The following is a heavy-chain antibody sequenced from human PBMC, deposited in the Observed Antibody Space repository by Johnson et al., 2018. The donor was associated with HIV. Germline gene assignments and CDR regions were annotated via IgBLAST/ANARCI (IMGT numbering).Heavy chain of an antibody. Sequence: QVQLVESGGGVVHPGRSLRLSCAASGFTFRSYPMNWVRQAPGKGLEWVAFVSYDESSKYYRDSVKGRFTISRDNSKNTLYLQMNSLRPEDTAVYYCAKVRSRWTTFDDAFDIWGQGTLVTVSS. CDR3: AKVRSRWTTFDDAFDI. CDR2: VSYDESSK. D-gene: IGHD4-11*01. V-gene: IGHV3-30*04. CDR1: GFTFRSYP. J-gene: IGHJ3*02.